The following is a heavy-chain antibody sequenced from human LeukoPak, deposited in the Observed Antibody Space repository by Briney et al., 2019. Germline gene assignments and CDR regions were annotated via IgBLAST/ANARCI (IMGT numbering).Heavy chain of an antibody. J-gene: IGHJ4*02. D-gene: IGHD4-17*01. CDR3: ARGGDYGVKIDY. CDR2: ISASGGNT. CDR1: GFTFSRYA. V-gene: IGHV3-23*01. Sequence: GGTLRLSCAASGFTFSRYAMTWVRQAPGKGLEWFSSISASGGNTYYADSVKGRFTISRDNSKNTLYLQMNSLRAEDTAIYYCARGGDYGVKIDYWGQGTLVTVSS.